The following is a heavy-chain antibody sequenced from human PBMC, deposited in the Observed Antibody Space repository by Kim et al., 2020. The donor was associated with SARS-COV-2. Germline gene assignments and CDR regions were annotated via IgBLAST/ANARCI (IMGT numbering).Heavy chain of an antibody. D-gene: IGHD3-10*01. J-gene: IGHJ4*02. Sequence: GSVKGRFTVSRGNSKTSLYLQMNSLRTEDTALYYCVKSRGTNYFSGTLFDFWGQGTLVTVSS. V-gene: IGHV3-43*01. CDR3: VKSRGTNYFSGTLFDF.